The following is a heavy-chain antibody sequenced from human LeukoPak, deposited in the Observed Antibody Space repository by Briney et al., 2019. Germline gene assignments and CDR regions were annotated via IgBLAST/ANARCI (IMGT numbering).Heavy chain of an antibody. Sequence: GGPLRLSCAASGFTFSHYTMNWVRQAPGKGLECVSSISTSSSHIHYADSVKGRFTISRDNTNSSLSLKMNRLTAEDTYLFYCARDDKWNDEPFDHWGQGALVTVSS. CDR2: ISTSSSHI. V-gene: IGHV3-21*01. CDR3: ARDDKWNDEPFDH. D-gene: IGHD1-20*01. J-gene: IGHJ4*02. CDR1: GFTFSHYT.